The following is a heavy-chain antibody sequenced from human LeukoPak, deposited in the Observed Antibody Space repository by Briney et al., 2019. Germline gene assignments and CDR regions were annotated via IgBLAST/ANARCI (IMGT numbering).Heavy chain of an antibody. D-gene: IGHD6-13*01. CDR2: IYSGGST. CDR1: GFTVSSNY. CDR3: ARDVHSSSWYNWFDP. V-gene: IGHV3-53*01. Sequence: PGGSLRLSCAASGFTVSSNYMSWVRQAPGKGLEWGSVIYSGGSTYYSDSVKGRGTISRDNSKNTLYLTMNSLRAEDTAVYYCARDVHSSSWYNWFDPWGQGTLVTVSS. J-gene: IGHJ5*02.